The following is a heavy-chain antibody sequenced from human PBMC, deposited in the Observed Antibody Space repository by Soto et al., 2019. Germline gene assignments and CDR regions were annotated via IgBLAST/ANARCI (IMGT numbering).Heavy chain of an antibody. J-gene: IGHJ4*01. CDR2: ISHDGRSK. V-gene: IGHV3-30*04. D-gene: IGHD3-10*01. Sequence: QVQLAESGGGVVQPGGSLRLSCAASEFTFSNHDIHWVRQARGKGLEWVGVISHDGRSKYYADSVKGRFTFSRDSSKNTLYLQMNSLRGEDTAVYYCARGSVYFDYWGQGTLVTVSS. CDR3: ARGSVYFDY. CDR1: EFTFSNHD.